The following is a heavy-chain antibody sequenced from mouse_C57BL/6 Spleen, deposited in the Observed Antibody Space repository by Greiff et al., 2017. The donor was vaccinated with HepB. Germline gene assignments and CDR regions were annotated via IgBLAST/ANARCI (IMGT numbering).Heavy chain of an antibody. D-gene: IGHD1-1*01. V-gene: IGHV1-69*01. CDR1: GYTFTSYW. Sequence: QVQLQQPGAELVMPGASVKLSCKASGYTFTSYWMHWVKQRPGQGLEWIGEIDPSDSYTNYNQKFKGKSTLTVDKSSSTAYMQLSSLTSEDSAVYYYARLTTPYAMDYWGQGTSVTVSS. CDR2: IDPSDSYT. CDR3: ARLTTPYAMDY. J-gene: IGHJ4*01.